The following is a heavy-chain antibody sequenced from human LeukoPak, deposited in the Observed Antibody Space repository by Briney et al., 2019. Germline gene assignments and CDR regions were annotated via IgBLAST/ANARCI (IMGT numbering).Heavy chain of an antibody. J-gene: IGHJ3*02. Sequence: GGSLRLSCAASGFTFSSYWMSWVRQAPGKGLEWVANIKADGSEKFYVDSLKGRFTISRDNAKNSLYLQMNSLRAEDTAVYYCARDWGDYGDYPALDIWGQGTMGSVSS. CDR2: IKADGSEK. D-gene: IGHD4-17*01. CDR1: GFTFSSYW. CDR3: ARDWGDYGDYPALDI. V-gene: IGHV3-7*01.